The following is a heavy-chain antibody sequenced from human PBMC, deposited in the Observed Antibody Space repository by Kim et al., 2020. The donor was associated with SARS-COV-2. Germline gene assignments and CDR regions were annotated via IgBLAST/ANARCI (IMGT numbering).Heavy chain of an antibody. CDR2: INSDGNIT. V-gene: IGHV3-74*01. Sequence: GGSLRLSCAASGFTFSSYWMHWVRQAPGKGLAWVSRINSDGNITTYADSVKGRFTISRDNAKNTLYLQMNSLRAEDTAVYYCARVRYSSGCYYFDYWGQGTLVTVSS. CDR3: ARVRYSSGCYYFDY. D-gene: IGHD6-19*01. J-gene: IGHJ4*02. CDR1: GFTFSSYW.